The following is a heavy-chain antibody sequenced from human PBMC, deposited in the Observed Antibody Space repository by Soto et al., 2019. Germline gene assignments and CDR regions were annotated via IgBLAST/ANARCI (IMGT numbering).Heavy chain of an antibody. CDR2: IIPIFGTA. J-gene: IGHJ2*01. V-gene: IGHV1-69*13. CDR1: GGTFSSYA. D-gene: IGHD2-15*01. CDR3: ARVGAPYCSGGSCYNWYFDL. Sequence: SVKVSCKASGGTFSSYAISWVRQAPGQGLEWMGGIIPIFGTANYAQKFQGRVTITADESTSTAYMELSSLRSEDTAVYYCARVGAPYCSGGSCYNWYFDLWGRGTLVTV.